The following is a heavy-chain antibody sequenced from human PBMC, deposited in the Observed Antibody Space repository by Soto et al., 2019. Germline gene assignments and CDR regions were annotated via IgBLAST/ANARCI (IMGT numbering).Heavy chain of an antibody. V-gene: IGHV5-51*01. CDR2: IYPGDSDT. CDR3: ARGWYGMDV. Sequence: RESVKISCKGCGCSFTSSRSGWVRQMPGKGLEWMGIIYPGDSDTRYSPSFQGQVTISADKSISTAYLQWSSLKASDTAMYYCARGWYGMDVWGQGTTVSVSS. J-gene: IGHJ6*02. CDR1: GCSFTSSR. D-gene: IGHD6-19*01.